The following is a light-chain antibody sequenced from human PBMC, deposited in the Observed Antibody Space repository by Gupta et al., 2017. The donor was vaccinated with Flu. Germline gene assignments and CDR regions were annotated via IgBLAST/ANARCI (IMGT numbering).Light chain of an antibody. Sequence: QSITVSCTGSFGESGGYDFCSRNQQYPDNGPYLIIFDGGRRTAGGSARFSGSKSVNTASLAISARQAEDEDDYYCASDDGSSKIFGEGTKVTVL. CDR1: FGESGGYDF. V-gene: IGLV2-14*02. J-gene: IGLJ2*01. CDR2: DGG. CDR3: ASDDGSSKI.